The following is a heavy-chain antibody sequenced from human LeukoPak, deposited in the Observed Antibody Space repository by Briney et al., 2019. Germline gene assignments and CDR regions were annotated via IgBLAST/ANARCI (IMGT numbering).Heavy chain of an antibody. J-gene: IGHJ4*02. CDR3: ARGLVKYDSSGYRPYYFDY. CDR1: GYTFTGYY. CDR2: INPNSGGT. V-gene: IGHV1-2*02. D-gene: IGHD3-22*01. Sequence: GASVKVSCKASGYTFTGYYMHWVRQAPGQGLEWMGWINPNSGGTNYAQKLQGRVTMTRDTSISTAYMELSRLRSDDTAVYYCARGLVKYDSSGYRPYYFDYWGQGTLVTVSS.